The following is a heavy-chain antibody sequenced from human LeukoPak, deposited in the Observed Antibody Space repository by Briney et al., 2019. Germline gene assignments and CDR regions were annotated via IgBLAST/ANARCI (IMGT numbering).Heavy chain of an antibody. D-gene: IGHD1/OR15-1a*01. J-gene: IGHJ4*02. V-gene: IGHV4-31*03. Sequence: PSETLSLTCTVSGGSISNGGYYWSWIRQHPGKGLEWIGYIYYSGSTYYNPSLKSRVTISVDTSKNQFSLKLSSVTAADTAVYYCARVNSNNFDYWGQGTLVTVSS. CDR2: IYYSGST. CDR3: ARVNSNNFDY. CDR1: GGSISNGGYY.